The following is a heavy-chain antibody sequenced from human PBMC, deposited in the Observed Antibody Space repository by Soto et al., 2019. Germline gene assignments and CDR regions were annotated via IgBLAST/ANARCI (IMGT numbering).Heavy chain of an antibody. CDR3: ARAAAPGRGRRVDV. Sequence: QVQLVQSGAEVKNPGASVKVSCKSSGYTFTSYYLHWVRQAPGQGLEWMGVINPNGGRATYAQTFECRGTMTSDTSSNTVYMELGSLISEDMAVYYCARAAAPGRGRRVDVWGQGTTVIVSS. D-gene: IGHD6-13*01. J-gene: IGHJ6*02. V-gene: IGHV1-46*01. CDR2: INPNGGRA. CDR1: GYTFTSYY.